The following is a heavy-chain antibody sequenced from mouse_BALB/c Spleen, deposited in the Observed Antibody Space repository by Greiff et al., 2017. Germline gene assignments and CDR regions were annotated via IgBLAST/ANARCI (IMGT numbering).Heavy chain of an antibody. CDR3: TRAEGNYYAMDY. D-gene: IGHD2-1*01. Sequence: DVHLVESGGGLVKPGGSLKLSCAASGFTFSSYTMSWVRQTPEKRLEWVATISSGGSYTYYPDSVKGRFTISRDNAKNTLYLQMSSLKSEDTAMYYCTRAEGNYYAMDYWGQGTSVTVSS. J-gene: IGHJ4*01. CDR2: ISSGGSYT. CDR1: GFTFSSYT. V-gene: IGHV5-6-4*01.